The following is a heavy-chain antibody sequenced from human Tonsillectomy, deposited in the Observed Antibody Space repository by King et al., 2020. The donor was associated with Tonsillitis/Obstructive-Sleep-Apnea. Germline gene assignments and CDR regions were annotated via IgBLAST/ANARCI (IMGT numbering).Heavy chain of an antibody. CDR3: ARRRRGNFDYSYRDV. CDR2: IYYSGST. V-gene: IGHV4-59*08. D-gene: IGHD4-23*01. Sequence: VQLQESGPGLVKPSETLSLTCTVSGGSISSYYWSWIRQPPGKGLEWIGYIYYSGSTNYNPSLKSRVTISVDTSKNQFSLKLSSVTAADTAVYYCARRRRGNFDYSYRDVWGKGTTVTVSS. J-gene: IGHJ6*03. CDR1: GGSISSYY.